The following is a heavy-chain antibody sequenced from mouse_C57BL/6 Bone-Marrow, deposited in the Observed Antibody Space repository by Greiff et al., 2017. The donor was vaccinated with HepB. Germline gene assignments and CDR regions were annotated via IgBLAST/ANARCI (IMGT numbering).Heavy chain of an antibody. CDR3: AREGAYYSNFWFAY. CDR2: ILPGSGST. J-gene: IGHJ3*01. V-gene: IGHV1-9*01. D-gene: IGHD2-5*01. Sequence: VKLVESGAELMKPGASVKLSCKATGYTFTGYWIEWVKQRPGHGLEWIGEILPGSGSTNYNEKFKGKATFTAATSSTTAYMQLSSLTTEDSAIYYCAREGAYYSNFWFAYWGQGTLVTVSA. CDR1: GYTFTGYW.